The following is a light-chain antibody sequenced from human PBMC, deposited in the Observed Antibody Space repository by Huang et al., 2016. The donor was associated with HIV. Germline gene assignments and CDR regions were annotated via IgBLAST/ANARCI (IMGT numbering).Light chain of an antibody. J-gene: IGKJ4*01. V-gene: IGKV1-39*01. CDR1: QSIGTY. CDR3: QQSNSALGLT. CDR2: VAS. Sequence: DIQMTQSPSSLSASVRDRVTIACRASQSIGTYLNWYQQKPGKAPRLLIHVASSLQSGVPSRFSGSGSGTDFTLTISSLQPEDFATYYCQQSNSALGLTFGGGTKVEIK.